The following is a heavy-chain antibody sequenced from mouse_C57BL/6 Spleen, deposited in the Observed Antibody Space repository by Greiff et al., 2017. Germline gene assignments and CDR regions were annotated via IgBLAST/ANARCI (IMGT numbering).Heavy chain of an antibody. V-gene: IGHV1-82*01. CDR1: GYAFSSSW. CDR3: ARTWYFDV. CDR2: IYPGDGDT. Sequence: QVQLQQSGPELVKPGASVKISCKASGYAFSSSWMNWVKQRPGKGLEWIGRIYPGDGDTNYNGKFKGKATLTADKSSSTAYMQLSSLTSEVSAVYFCARTWYFDVWGTGTTVTVSS. J-gene: IGHJ1*03.